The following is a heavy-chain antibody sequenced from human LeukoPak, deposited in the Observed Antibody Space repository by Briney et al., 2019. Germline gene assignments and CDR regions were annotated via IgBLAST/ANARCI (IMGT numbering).Heavy chain of an antibody. J-gene: IGHJ6*02. CDR3: ARMVRGVIPQRRLYGMDV. CDR1: GGSISSGGYF. V-gene: IGHV4-39*07. D-gene: IGHD3-10*01. Sequence: SETLSLTCTVSGGSISSGGYFWSWIRQPPGKGLEWIGEINHSGSTNYNPSLKSRVTISVDTSKNQFSLKLSSVTAADTAVYYCARMVRGVIPQRRLYGMDVWGQGTTVTVSS. CDR2: INHSGST.